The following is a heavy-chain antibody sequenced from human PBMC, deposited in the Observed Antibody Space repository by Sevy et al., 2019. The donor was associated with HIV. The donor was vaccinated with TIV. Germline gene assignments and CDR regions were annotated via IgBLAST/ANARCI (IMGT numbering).Heavy chain of an antibody. D-gene: IGHD3-22*01. CDR3: ARHPAGRYDSTGYNWYFDL. V-gene: IGHV5-10-1*01. Sequence: GESLKISCKGSGYSFTSYWISWVRQMPGKGLEWMGRIDPSDSYTNYSPSFQGHVTNSADKSISTAYLQWSGLKASDTAMYDCARHPAGRYDSTGYNWYFDLWGRGTLVTVSS. J-gene: IGHJ2*01. CDR1: GYSFTSYW. CDR2: IDPSDSYT.